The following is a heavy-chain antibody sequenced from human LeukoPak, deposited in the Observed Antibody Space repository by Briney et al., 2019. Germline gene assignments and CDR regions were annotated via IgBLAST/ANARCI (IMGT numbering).Heavy chain of an antibody. CDR1: GGSISSYY. V-gene: IGHV4-4*07. CDR3: ARSQMTTVTTGYWYFDL. J-gene: IGHJ2*01. CDR2: IYTSGST. D-gene: IGHD4-17*01. Sequence: PSETLSLTCTVSGGSISSYYWSWIRQPAGKGLEWIGRIYTSGSTNYNPSLKSRVTISVDTSKNQFSLKLSSVTAADTAVYYCARSQMTTVTTGYWYFDLWGRGTLVTVSS.